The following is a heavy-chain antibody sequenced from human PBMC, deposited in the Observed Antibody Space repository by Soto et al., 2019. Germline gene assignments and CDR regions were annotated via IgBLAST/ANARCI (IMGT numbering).Heavy chain of an antibody. V-gene: IGHV3-7*03. CDR3: ARPPSSSWYFVSC. Sequence: GGSLRLSCVASGFVFSDYYMTWVRQAPGKGLEWVANIKQDGSEKYYVDSVKGRFTISRDNTKYSLYLQMNSLRAEDTAVYYCARPPSSSWYFVSCWGQGTLVTVSS. D-gene: IGHD6-13*01. CDR1: GFVFSDYY. J-gene: IGHJ4*02. CDR2: IKQDGSEK.